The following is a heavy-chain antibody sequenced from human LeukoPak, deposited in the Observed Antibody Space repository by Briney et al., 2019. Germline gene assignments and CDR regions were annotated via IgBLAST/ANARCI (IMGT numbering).Heavy chain of an antibody. CDR1: GFTFNNAW. V-gene: IGHV3-15*01. Sequence: PGGSLRLSCAASGFTFNNAWMGWVRQAPGKGLEWVGRIKSKNDGATTDYTAPVKGRFTISRDDSENTLYLQMNSLKTEDTAVYFCTTFFIRNWNYWGQGTLVTVSS. D-gene: IGHD1-1*01. CDR2: IKSKNDGATT. J-gene: IGHJ4*02. CDR3: TTFFIRNWNY.